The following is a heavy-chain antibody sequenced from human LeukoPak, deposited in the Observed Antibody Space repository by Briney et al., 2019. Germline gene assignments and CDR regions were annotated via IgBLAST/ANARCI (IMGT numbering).Heavy chain of an antibody. CDR2: ISYDGSNK. CDR3: AKERTSTDYDILTGYCLDY. CDR1: GFTFSSYA. D-gene: IGHD3-9*01. Sequence: GRSLRLSCAASGFTFSSYAMHWVRQAPGKGLEWVAVISYDGSNKYYADSVKGRFTISRDNSKNTLYLQMNSLRAEDTAVYYCAKERTSTDYDILTGYCLDYWGQGTLVTVSS. V-gene: IGHV3-30*04. J-gene: IGHJ4*02.